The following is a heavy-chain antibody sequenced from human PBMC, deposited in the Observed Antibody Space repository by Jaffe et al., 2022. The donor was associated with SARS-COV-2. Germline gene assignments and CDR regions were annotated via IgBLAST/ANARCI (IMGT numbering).Heavy chain of an antibody. CDR2: IKSKTDGGTA. D-gene: IGHD3-22*01. V-gene: IGHV3-15*01. CDR1: GFTFSHAW. CDR3: TTVGSINYYYYFDY. J-gene: IGHJ4*02. Sequence: EVQLVESGGGLVKPGGSLRLSCAASGFTFSHAWMNWVRQAPGRGLEWVGRIKSKTDGGTADYAAPVKGRFTISRDDSRNTLYLQMNGLKTEDTAVYFCTTVGSINYYYYFDYWGQGALVTVSS.